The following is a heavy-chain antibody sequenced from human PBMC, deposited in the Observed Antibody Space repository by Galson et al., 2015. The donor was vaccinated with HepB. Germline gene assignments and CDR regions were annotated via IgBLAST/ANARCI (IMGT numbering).Heavy chain of an antibody. CDR3: ARDPYYYDSSGYSVVYYFDY. J-gene: IGHJ4*02. V-gene: IGHV4-39*07. CDR2: IYYSGST. CDR1: GGSISSSTYY. Sequence: ETLSLTCTVSGGSISSSTYYWGWIRQPPGKGLEWIGSIYYSGSTYYTPSLKSRVTISRDTSKNQFSLKLSSVTAADTAVYYCARDPYYYDSSGYSVVYYFDYWGQGTLVTVSS. D-gene: IGHD3-22*01.